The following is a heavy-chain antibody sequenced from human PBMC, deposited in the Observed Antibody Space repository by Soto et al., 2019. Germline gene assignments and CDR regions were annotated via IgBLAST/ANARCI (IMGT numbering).Heavy chain of an antibody. D-gene: IGHD3-22*01. CDR2: ISAYNGDT. J-gene: IGHJ4*02. CDR1: GYIFTNYG. V-gene: IGHV1-18*01. CDR3: ARDTYYYDSSGPYYFDF. Sequence: QVQLVQSGAEVKKPGASVKVSCKASGYIFTNYGISWVRQAPGQGLEWMGWISAYNGDTNYAQKLQGRVSKTTDTTTSTAYMELKSLGSDDTAVYYCARDTYYYDSSGPYYFDFWGQGTLVTVSS.